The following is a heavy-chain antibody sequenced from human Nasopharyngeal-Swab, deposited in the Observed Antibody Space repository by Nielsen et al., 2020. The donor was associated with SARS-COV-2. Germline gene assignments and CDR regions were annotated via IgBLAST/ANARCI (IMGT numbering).Heavy chain of an antibody. Sequence: WVRQAPGQGLEWMGWINTNTGNPTYAQGFTGRFVFSLDTSVSTAYLQISSLKAEDTAVYYCARLRGSYPVTRYYMDVWGKGTTVTVSS. CDR2: INTNTGNP. V-gene: IGHV7-4-1*02. J-gene: IGHJ6*03. D-gene: IGHD1-26*01. CDR3: ARLRGSYPVTRYYMDV.